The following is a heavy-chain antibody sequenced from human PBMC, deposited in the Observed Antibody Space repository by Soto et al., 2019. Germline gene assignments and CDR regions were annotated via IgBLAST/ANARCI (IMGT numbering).Heavy chain of an antibody. Sequence: EVQLLESGGGLVQPGGSLRLSCAASGFSFSSYAMSWVRQAPGKGLEWVSGISRSAGSTYYADSVKGRFTISRDNSKNTLYLQMSRLRAEDTATYYCAKDDYYGSGLDWGQGTLVTVSS. J-gene: IGHJ4*02. CDR1: GFSFSSYA. V-gene: IGHV3-23*01. CDR2: ISRSAGST. D-gene: IGHD3-10*01. CDR3: AKDDYYGSGLD.